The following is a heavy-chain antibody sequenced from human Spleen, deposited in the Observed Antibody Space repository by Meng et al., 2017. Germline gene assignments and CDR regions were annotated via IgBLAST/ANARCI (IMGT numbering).Heavy chain of an antibody. CDR2: ISSNGGST. CDR3: AREELAICCSGGSFHFDY. V-gene: IGHV3-64*01. CDR1: GFTFSSYA. D-gene: IGHD2-15*01. Sequence: GESLKISCAASGFTFSSYAMHWVRQAPGKGLEYVSAISSNGGSTYYANSVKGRFTISRDNSNNTLYLQMDSLRAEDMGVYYCAREELAICCSGGSFHFDYWGQGTLVTVSS. J-gene: IGHJ4*02.